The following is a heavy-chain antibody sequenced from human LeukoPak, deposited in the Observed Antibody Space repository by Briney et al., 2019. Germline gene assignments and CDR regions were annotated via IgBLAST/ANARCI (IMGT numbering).Heavy chain of an antibody. CDR2: IIPIFGTA. J-gene: IGHJ5*02. CDR1: GGTFSSYA. V-gene: IGHV1-69*05. Sequence: SVKVACKASGGTFSSYAISWVRQAPGQGLEWMGGIIPIFGTANYAQKFQGRVTITTDESTSTAYMELSSLRSEDTAVYYCARGPGTPHNWFDPWGQGTLVTVSS. CDR3: ARGPGTPHNWFDP.